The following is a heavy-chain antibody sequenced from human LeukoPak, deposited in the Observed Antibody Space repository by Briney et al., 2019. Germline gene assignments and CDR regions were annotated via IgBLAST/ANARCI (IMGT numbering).Heavy chain of an antibody. D-gene: IGHD3-16*01. J-gene: IGHJ4*02. Sequence: ASVKVSCKASGYTFTGYYIHWVRQAPGQGLEWMGWINPNSGDTNYAQKFQGRVTMTRDTSISTAYMELSRLRSDDTAVYYCARVRYRLAETYIDYWGQGTLVTVPS. CDR2: INPNSGDT. CDR3: ARVRYRLAETYIDY. V-gene: IGHV1-2*02. CDR1: GYTFTGYY.